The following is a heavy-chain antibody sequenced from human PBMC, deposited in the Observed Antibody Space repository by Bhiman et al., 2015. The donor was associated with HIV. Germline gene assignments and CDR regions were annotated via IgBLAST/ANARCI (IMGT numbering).Heavy chain of an antibody. J-gene: IGHJ4*02. CDR1: GFTFSSYW. CDR3: ARGPSASDGTNTSGST. CDR2: IGSSRSII. D-gene: IGHD6-13*01. Sequence: EVQLVESGGALVQPGGSLRLSCSASGFTFSSYWMSWVRQAPGKGLEWISYIGSSRSIIHYADSVKGRFTISRDNARNSLYLQMNSLRTEDTAVYFCARGPSASDGTNTSGSTWGQGTLVTVSS. V-gene: IGHV3-48*01.